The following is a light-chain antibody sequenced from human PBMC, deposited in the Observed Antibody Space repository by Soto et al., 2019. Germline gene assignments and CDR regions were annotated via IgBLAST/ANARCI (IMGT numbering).Light chain of an antibody. CDR1: ESVGSTY. V-gene: IGKV3-20*01. Sequence: EIGLTQSPGTLSLSPGDRATLSCRASESVGSTYVAWYQQKPGQAPRLLIYAASTRATGISDRFSGGQSGTDFTLTVSRLEPEDFAVYFCQHYGSSPYTFGQGTKVDIK. CDR2: AAS. J-gene: IGKJ2*01. CDR3: QHYGSSPYT.